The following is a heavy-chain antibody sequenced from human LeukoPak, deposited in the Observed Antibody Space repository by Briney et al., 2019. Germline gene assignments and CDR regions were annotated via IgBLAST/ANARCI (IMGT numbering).Heavy chain of an antibody. D-gene: IGHD3-3*01. Sequence: GASVKVSCKASGYTFTSYYMHWVRQAPGQGLEWMGIINPSGGSTSYARKFQGRVTMTRDMSTSTVYMELSSLRSEDTAVYYCARGSPGGWVLRFLEWSKNWFDPWGQGTLVTVSS. CDR2: INPSGGST. V-gene: IGHV1-46*01. CDR3: ARGSPGGWVLRFLEWSKNWFDP. CDR1: GYTFTSYY. J-gene: IGHJ5*02.